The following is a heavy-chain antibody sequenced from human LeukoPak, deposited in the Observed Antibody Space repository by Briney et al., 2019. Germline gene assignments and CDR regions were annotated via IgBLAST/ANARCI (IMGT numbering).Heavy chain of an antibody. CDR2: IYYSGST. V-gene: IGHV4-39*01. J-gene: IGHJ4*02. D-gene: IGHD3-9*01. Sequence: PSETLSLTCTVSGGSISGSSYYWGWIRQPPGKGLEWIGSIYYSGSTYYNPPLKSRVTISVDTSKNQFSLKLSSVTAADTAVYYCASYYDILTGFDYWGQGTLVTVSS. CDR3: ASYYDILTGFDY. CDR1: GGSISGSSYY.